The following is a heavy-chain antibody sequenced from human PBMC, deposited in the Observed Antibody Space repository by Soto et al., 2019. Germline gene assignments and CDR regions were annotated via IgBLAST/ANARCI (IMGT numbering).Heavy chain of an antibody. Sequence: GESLKISFKGSGYSLTSYLICWVRQMPGKGLEWTGIIYPGDSGTRYSPSFQGQVTISADKSISTAYLQWSSLKASDTAMYYCARLIYRSSSAGYWFDPLGQRTLVAVCS. CDR3: ARLIYRSSSAGYWFDP. CDR1: GYSLTSYL. V-gene: IGHV5-51*01. D-gene: IGHD3-16*02. J-gene: IGHJ5*02. CDR2: IYPGDSGT.